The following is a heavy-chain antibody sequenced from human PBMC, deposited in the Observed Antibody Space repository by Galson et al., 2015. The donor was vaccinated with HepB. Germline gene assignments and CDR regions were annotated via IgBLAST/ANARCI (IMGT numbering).Heavy chain of an antibody. J-gene: IGHJ4*02. Sequence: ETLSLTCAVSGGSISSSNWWSWVRQPPGKGLEWVSSISSSSSYIYYADSVKGRFTISRDNAKNSLYLQMNSLRAEDTAVYYCASAWVPGTWGYSGYDSHNFDYWGQGTLVTVSS. CDR2: ISSSSSYI. D-gene: IGHD5-12*01. CDR1: GGSISSSN. CDR3: ASAWVPGTWGYSGYDSHNFDY. V-gene: IGHV3-21*01.